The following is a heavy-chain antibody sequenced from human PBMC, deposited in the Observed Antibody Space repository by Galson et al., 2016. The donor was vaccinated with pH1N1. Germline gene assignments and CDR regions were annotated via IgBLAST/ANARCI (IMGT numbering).Heavy chain of an antibody. CDR1: GYTFTDYY. CDR3: ARDSKGGIPFHY. V-gene: IGHV1-2*02. CDR2: INPNSDVT. D-gene: IGHD1-26*01. J-gene: IGHJ4*02. Sequence: SVKVSCKASGYTFTDYYIHWVRQAPGKGLEWMGWINPNSDVTKYAQKFQDRVTMTRDTYINNIYMELSGLTSDDTAVYNCARDSKGGIPFHYWGQGTLVTLSS.